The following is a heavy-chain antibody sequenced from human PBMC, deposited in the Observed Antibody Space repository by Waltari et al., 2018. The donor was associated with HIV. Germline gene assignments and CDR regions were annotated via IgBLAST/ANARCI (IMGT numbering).Heavy chain of an antibody. Sequence: VDLLESGGGLVQPGGSMRLSCVGSGFTFPTYPMSWVRQAPGKGLVWVAAISYMGPTTFYADSVKGRFTSSRDNSKNTVYLQIDSLRADDTAVYYCAKPRMEYAIRDFFFGLDVWGQGTTVTVSS. J-gene: IGHJ6*02. CDR3: AKPRMEYAIRDFFFGLDV. CDR1: GFTFPTYP. CDR2: ISYMGPTT. V-gene: IGHV3-23*01. D-gene: IGHD2-8*01.